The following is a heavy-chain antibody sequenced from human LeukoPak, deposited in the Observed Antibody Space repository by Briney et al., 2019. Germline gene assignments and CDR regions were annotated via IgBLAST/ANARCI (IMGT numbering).Heavy chain of an antibody. CDR1: GGTFSSYA. Sequence: GASVKVSCKASGGTFSSYAISWVRQAPGQGLEWMGGIIPIFGTANYAQKFQGRVTITADKSTSTAYIELSSLRSEDTAVYYCARGQTIFLTVAHYYYYMDVWGKGTTVTVSS. J-gene: IGHJ6*03. D-gene: IGHD3-3*01. V-gene: IGHV1-69*06. CDR2: IIPIFGTA. CDR3: ARGQTIFLTVAHYYYYMDV.